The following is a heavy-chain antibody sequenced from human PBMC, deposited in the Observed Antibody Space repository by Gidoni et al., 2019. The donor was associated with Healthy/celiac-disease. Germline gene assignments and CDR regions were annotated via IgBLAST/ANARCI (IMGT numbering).Heavy chain of an antibody. Sequence: EVHLLESGGGLVQPGGSLSLSCAASGFTVSSNYMLWVRQAPGKGLEWVSVIYGGGSKDYADSVKCRFTIYRHNYKNTLYLKMNRLRDEDTAVYYCARDYKGSGWYDYWGQGTLVTVSS. J-gene: IGHJ4*02. CDR3: ARDYKGSGWYDY. D-gene: IGHD6-19*01. V-gene: IGHV3-53*04. CDR1: GFTVSSNY. CDR2: IYGGGSK.